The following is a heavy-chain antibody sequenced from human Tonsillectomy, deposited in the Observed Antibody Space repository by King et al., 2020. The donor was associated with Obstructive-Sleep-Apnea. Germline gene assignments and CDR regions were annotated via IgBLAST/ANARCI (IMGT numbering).Heavy chain of an antibody. CDR3: ARDMDYYDSSGPNLPYYFDY. CDR1: CYSISSGYY. J-gene: IGHJ4*02. V-gene: IGHV4-38-2*02. D-gene: IGHD3-22*01. CDR2: IYHSGST. Sequence: QLQESGPGLVKPSETLSLTCTVSCYSISSGYYWGWIRQPPGKGLEWIGSIYHSGSTYYNPSLKGLVTISVDTSKNQFSLKLSSVTAADTAVYYCARDMDYYDSSGPNLPYYFDYWGQGTLVTVSS.